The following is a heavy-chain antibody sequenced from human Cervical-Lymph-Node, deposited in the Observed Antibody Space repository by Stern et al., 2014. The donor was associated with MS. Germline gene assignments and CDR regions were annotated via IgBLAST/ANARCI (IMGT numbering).Heavy chain of an antibody. CDR2: LCPDGSNP. CDR1: GNSFTIYY. J-gene: IGHJ4*02. Sequence: DVQLEESGEEVKKPGESLKISCKLSGNSFTIYYIDWVRQMPAKGLEVIVVLCPDGSNPTCCPSFQGQFTISADNSITTAYLQWSSLRASDTAMYYCARHVQGFDYWVQGTLVTVSS. V-gene: IGHV5-51*01. CDR3: ARHVQGFDY.